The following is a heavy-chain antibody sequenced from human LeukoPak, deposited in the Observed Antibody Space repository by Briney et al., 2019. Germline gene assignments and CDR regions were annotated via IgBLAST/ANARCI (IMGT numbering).Heavy chain of an antibody. V-gene: IGHV3-23*01. D-gene: IGHD6-19*01. J-gene: IGHJ4*02. CDR2: ISGSGEST. CDR3: AFNSGYSSAWSPDY. CDR1: GFTFSSYG. Sequence: PGGSLRLSCAVSGFTFSSYGMSWVRQTPGKGLEWVSTISGSGESTYYADSVRGRFTISRDNSKNTLHLQMNSLRAEDTAVYYCAFNSGYSSAWSPDYWGQGTLVTVSS.